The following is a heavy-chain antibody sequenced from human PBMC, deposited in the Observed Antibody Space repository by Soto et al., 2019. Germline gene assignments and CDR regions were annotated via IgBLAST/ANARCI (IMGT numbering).Heavy chain of an antibody. CDR1: GGSISSGGYY. CDR2: IYYSGST. D-gene: IGHD3-10*01. J-gene: IGHJ2*01. Sequence: QVQLQESGPGLVKPSQTLSLTCTVSGGSISSGGYYWSWIRQHPGKGLEWIGYIYYSGSTYYNPCLKIRDSISVDTSKDQFSQELGSVTAADTAGYYCARGPSGSHWYFDLWGRGTLVTVSS. CDR3: ARGPSGSHWYFDL. V-gene: IGHV4-31*03.